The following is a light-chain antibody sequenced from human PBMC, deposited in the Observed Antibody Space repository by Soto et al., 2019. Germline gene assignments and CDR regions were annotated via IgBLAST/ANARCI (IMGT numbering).Light chain of an antibody. CDR1: SSDIGGNNY. V-gene: IGLV2-14*03. CDR2: DVN. Sequence: QSALTQPASESASPGQSITISCTGTSSDIGGNNYVAWYQQHPGNAPKLIIYDVNKRPSGVSSRFSGSKSGNIASLTISGLLSGDEADYYCGSATTGNTVVLFGGGTKVTVL. J-gene: IGLJ3*02. CDR3: GSATTGNTVVL.